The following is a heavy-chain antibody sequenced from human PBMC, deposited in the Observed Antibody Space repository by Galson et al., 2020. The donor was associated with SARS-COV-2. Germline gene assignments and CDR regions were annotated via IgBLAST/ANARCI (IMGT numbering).Heavy chain of an antibody. Sequence: SGPTLVKPTQTLTLTCSFSGFSLTTSGICVTWIRQPPGKALEWLARIDWDGDEHYSTSQKTRLTISRDTSKNQVVLTMTNMDPVDTATYYCARLRRGNANSQTVDYGGQGTLVTVSS. CDR1: GFSLTTSGIC. V-gene: IGHV2-70*11. CDR2: IDWDGDE. CDR3: ARLRRGNANSQTVDY. J-gene: IGHJ4*02. D-gene: IGHD2-15*01.